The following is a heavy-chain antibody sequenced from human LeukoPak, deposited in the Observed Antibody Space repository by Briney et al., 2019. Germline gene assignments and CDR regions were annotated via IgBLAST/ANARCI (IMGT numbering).Heavy chain of an antibody. J-gene: IGHJ4*02. CDR2: IYYSGST. CDR1: GGSISSSNW. D-gene: IGHD6-13*01. Sequence: SGTLSLTCAVSGGSISSSNWWSWIRQPPGKGLEWIGRIYYSGSTNYNPSLKSRITISVDTSKNQFSLKVSSVTAADTAVYYCAEGYSSSWHQFDYWGQGTLVTVSS. CDR3: AEGYSSSWHQFDY. V-gene: IGHV4-61*01.